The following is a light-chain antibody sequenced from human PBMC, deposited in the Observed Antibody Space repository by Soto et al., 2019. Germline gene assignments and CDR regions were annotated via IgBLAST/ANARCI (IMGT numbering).Light chain of an antibody. V-gene: IGKV3-15*01. CDR2: GAS. Sequence: EIVMAQSPATLSVSPGERATLSCRASQSVSGNLAWYQQKPGQAPRLLVYGASTRATGIPARFSGSGSGTEFTLTISSLQSEDFAVYYCQQYNNWPPAFGQGTKVEIK. CDR1: QSVSGN. J-gene: IGKJ1*01. CDR3: QQYNNWPPA.